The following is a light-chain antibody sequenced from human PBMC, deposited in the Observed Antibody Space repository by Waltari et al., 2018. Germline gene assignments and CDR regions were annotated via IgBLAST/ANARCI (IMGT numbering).Light chain of an antibody. CDR3: SSWDDSLSGLV. CDR1: SSNIGSKP. Sequence: QSVLTQAPSASGTPGQRVTISCSGGSSNIGSKPVSWYQQLPGAAPKLLIYSNDRRPSGVPDRFSGSKSGTSASLAISGLQSEDEADYYCSSWDDSLSGLVFGPGTRVTVL. V-gene: IGLV1-44*01. CDR2: SND. J-gene: IGLJ1*01.